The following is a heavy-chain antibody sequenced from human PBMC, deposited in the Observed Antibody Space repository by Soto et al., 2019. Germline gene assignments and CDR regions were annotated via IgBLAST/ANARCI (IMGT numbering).Heavy chain of an antibody. CDR1: GYTFTSYA. J-gene: IGHJ4*02. D-gene: IGHD1-20*01. CDR3: ARGITLPTPLDY. Sequence: ASVKVSCKASGYTFTSYAIHWVRQAPGQRLEWMGWINAGNGNTKYSQKFQGRVTITRDTSASTAYMELSSLRSEDTAVYYCARGITLPTPLDYWGQGNLVTVS. CDR2: INAGNGNT. V-gene: IGHV1-3*01.